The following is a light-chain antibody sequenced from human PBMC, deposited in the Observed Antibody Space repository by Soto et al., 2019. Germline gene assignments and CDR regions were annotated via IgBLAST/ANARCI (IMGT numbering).Light chain of an antibody. CDR2: DVS. Sequence: AIQVTQSPSSLSASVGDRVTITCRASQDIRGALAWYQQKPGKAPRLLIFDVSTLETGVPSRFSGGGSGTEFTLTISSLQPEDFGTYYCQQFNSYPLPFGHGTRLAIK. CDR1: QDIRGA. CDR3: QQFNSYPLP. V-gene: IGKV1-13*02. J-gene: IGKJ5*01.